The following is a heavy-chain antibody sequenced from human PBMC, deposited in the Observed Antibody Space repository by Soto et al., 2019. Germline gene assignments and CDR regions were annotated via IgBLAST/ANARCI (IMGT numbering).Heavy chain of an antibody. J-gene: IGHJ4*02. D-gene: IGHD2-15*01. V-gene: IGHV3-30*18. Sequence: QVQLVESGGGVVQPGRSLRLSCAASGFTFSSYGMHWVRQAPGKGLEWVAVISYDGSNKYYADSVKGRFTISRDNSKNTLYLQMNSLRAEDTAEYYCAKAGGSGYFDYWGQGTLVTVSS. CDR3: AKAGGSGYFDY. CDR1: GFTFSSYG. CDR2: ISYDGSNK.